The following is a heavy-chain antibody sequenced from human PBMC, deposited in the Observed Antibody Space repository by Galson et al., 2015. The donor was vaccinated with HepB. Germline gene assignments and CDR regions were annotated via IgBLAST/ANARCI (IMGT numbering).Heavy chain of an antibody. CDR2: INPNSGGT. CDR3: ASVPMVRGVHFDY. CDR1: GYTFTGYY. V-gene: IGHV1-2*06. D-gene: IGHD3-10*01. J-gene: IGHJ4*02. Sequence: SVKVSCKASGYTFTGYYMHWVRQAPGQGLEWMGRINPNSGGTNYAQKFQGRVTMTRDTSISTAYMELSRLGSDDTAVYYCASVPMVRGVHFDYWGQGTLVTVSS.